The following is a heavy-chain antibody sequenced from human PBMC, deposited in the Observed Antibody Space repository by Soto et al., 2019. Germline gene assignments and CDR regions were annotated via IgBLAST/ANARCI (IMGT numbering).Heavy chain of an antibody. CDR2: INPNSGGT. CDR3: ARDRGYCSGGSCLDDAFDI. CDR1: GYTFTGYY. V-gene: IGHV1-2*04. Sequence: GASVKVSCKASGYTFTGYYMHWVRQAPGQGLEWMGWINPNSGGTNYAQKFQGWVTMTRDTSISTAYMELSRLRSDDTAVYYCARDRGYCSGGSCLDDAFDIWGQGTMVTVSS. D-gene: IGHD2-15*01. J-gene: IGHJ3*02.